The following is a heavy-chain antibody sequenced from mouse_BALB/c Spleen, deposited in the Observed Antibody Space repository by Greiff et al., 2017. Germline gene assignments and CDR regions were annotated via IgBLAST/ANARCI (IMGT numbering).Heavy chain of an antibody. CDR3: ARHEGYDYDPYDY. D-gene: IGHD2-4*01. CDR1: GFTFSSYG. J-gene: IGHJ2*01. Sequence: EVQRVESGGDLVKPGGSLKLSCAASGFTFSSYGMSWVRQTPDKRLEWVATISSGGSYTYYPDSVKGRFTISRDNAKNTLYLQMSSLKSEDTAMYYCARHEGYDYDPYDYWGQGTTLTVSS. CDR2: ISSGGSYT. V-gene: IGHV5-6*01.